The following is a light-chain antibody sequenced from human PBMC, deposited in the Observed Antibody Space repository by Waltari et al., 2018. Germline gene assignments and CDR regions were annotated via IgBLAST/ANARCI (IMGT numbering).Light chain of an antibody. CDR3: QQVNSFPAT. V-gene: IGKV1-12*01. CDR2: GAS. CDR1: QSISNW. J-gene: IGKJ4*01. Sequence: DIQMTLSPSSVSAFVGDRVTITCRASQSISNWLARYQQKPGKAPKLLIYGASDLHSGVPSRFSGSGAGTDFTLTISSLQAEDFATYYCQQVNSFPATFGGGTTVEIK.